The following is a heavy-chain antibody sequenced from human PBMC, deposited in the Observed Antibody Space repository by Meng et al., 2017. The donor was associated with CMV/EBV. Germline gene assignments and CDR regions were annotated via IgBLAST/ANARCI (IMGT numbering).Heavy chain of an antibody. D-gene: IGHD3-3*01. Sequence: GSLRLSCTVSGGSISSSSYYWGWIRQPPGTGLEWIGSIYYSGSTYYNPSLKSRVTISVDTSKNQFSLKLSSVTAADTAVYYCARDDYDFWSGYYSDSDYWGQGTLVTVSS. J-gene: IGHJ4*02. CDR3: ARDDYDFWSGYYSDSDY. CDR2: IYYSGST. V-gene: IGHV4-39*07. CDR1: GGSISSSSYY.